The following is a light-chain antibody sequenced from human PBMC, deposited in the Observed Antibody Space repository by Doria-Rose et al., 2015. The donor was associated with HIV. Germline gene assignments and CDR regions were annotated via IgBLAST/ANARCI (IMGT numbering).Light chain of an antibody. V-gene: IGKV3-20*01. CDR2: GAS. CDR1: QSVSANY. Sequence: EIVLTQSLGTLFLSPGERATLSCRASQSVSANYLAWYQQRPGQSPRLLIYGASSRATDIPDRFSGSGSGTDFTLTISRLEPEDFAVYYCHQYASSRTFGQGTKVEIK. J-gene: IGKJ1*01. CDR3: HQYASSRT.